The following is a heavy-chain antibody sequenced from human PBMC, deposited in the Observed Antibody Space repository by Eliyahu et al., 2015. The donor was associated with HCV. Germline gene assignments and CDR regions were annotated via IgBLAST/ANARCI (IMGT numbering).Heavy chain of an antibody. V-gene: IGHV1-69*08. CDR3: AREEQVYGDYRPVIDY. D-gene: IGHD4-17*01. CDR2: IIPILGIA. J-gene: IGHJ4*02. CDR1: GGTXXRYT. Sequence: QVQLVQSGAEVKKPGSSVXVXCKASGGTXXRYTISWVRQAPGQGLEWMGRIIPILGIAIYAQKFQGRVTITADKSTSTAYMELSSLRSEDTAVYYCAREEQVYGDYRPVIDYWGQGTLVTVSS.